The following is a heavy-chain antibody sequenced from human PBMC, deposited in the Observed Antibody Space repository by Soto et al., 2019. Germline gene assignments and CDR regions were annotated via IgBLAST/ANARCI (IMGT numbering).Heavy chain of an antibody. J-gene: IGHJ6*02. D-gene: IGHD1-26*01. V-gene: IGHV4-59*08. CDR3: ARHLIVGSATSKFYYGMDV. CDR1: GDSISRYY. CDR2: MYHSGSD. Sequence: QVQLQESGPGLVKPSETLSLTCTVSGDSISRYYWSWIRQPPGKELEWIGYMYHSGSDNYNPSLKSRVTMAVDTSKNQFSLNLNSVTAADTSVYYCARHLIVGSATSKFYYGMDVWGQGTTVTVSS.